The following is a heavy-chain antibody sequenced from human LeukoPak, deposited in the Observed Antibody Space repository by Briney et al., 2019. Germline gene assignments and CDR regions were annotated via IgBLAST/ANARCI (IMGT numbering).Heavy chain of an antibody. V-gene: IGHV3-30*19. CDR2: ISYDGSNK. Sequence: PGGSLRLSCAASGFAFSSYGMHWVRQAPGKGLEWVAVISYDGSNKYYADSVKGRFTISRDNSKNTLYLQMNSLRAEDTAVYYCARDSYSSSSSLGDLDPWGQGTLVTVSP. D-gene: IGHD6-6*01. CDR1: GFAFSSYG. J-gene: IGHJ5*02. CDR3: ARDSYSSSSSLGDLDP.